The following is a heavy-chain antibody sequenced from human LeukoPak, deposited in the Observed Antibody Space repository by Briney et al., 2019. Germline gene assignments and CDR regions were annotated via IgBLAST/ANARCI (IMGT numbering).Heavy chain of an antibody. Sequence: GGSLRLSCAASGFTFSSYAMSWVHQAPGEGLEWVSAISGSGGSTYYADSVKGRFTISRDNSKNTLYLQMNSLRAEDTAVYYCAKDLVLTGTGNWGQGTLVTVSS. D-gene: IGHD1-7*01. V-gene: IGHV3-23*01. J-gene: IGHJ4*02. CDR3: AKDLVLTGTGN. CDR1: GFTFSSYA. CDR2: ISGSGGST.